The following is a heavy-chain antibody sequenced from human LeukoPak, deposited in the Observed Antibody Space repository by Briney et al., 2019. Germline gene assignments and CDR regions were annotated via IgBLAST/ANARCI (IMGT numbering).Heavy chain of an antibody. CDR2: MYSSGPT. V-gene: IGHV3-53*01. CDR1: GFTVNSKY. Sequence: GGSQRLSCAASGFTVNSKYMTWVRQAPGKGLEWVSLMYSSGPTYYADSVKGRFTISTDNSKNTLYLQMNSLRAEDTAIYYCASKGLSSWFEYWGQGTLVTVSS. D-gene: IGHD6-13*01. CDR3: ASKGLSSWFEY. J-gene: IGHJ4*02.